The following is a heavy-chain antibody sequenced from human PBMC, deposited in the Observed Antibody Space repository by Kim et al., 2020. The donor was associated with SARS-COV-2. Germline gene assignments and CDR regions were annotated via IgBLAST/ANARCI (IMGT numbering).Heavy chain of an antibody. J-gene: IGHJ6*02. V-gene: IGHV5-51*01. CDR3: ARQPAYSNSYYYGMDV. D-gene: IGHD6-13*01. Sequence: GESLKISCKGSGYSFTSYWIGWVRQMPGKGLEWMGIIYPGDSDTRYSPSFQGQVTISADKSISTAYLQWSSLKASDTAMYYCARQPAYSNSYYYGMDVWGQGTTVTVSS. CDR1: GYSFTSYW. CDR2: IYPGDSDT.